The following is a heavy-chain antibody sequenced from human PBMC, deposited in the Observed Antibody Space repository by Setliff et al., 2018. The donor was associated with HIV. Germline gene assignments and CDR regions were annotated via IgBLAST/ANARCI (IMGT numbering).Heavy chain of an antibody. Sequence: PSETLSLTCTVSDYSISSGYFWGWIRQPAGKGLEWIGRIYTNGRSDFNPSLKSRVSISLDTSKNQISLNLSSVTAEDTAVYYCAREGDYDFWSGFHYYYYYYMDVWGKGTTVTVSS. V-gene: IGHV4-38-2*02. CDR3: AREGDYDFWSGFHYYYYYYMDV. CDR1: DYSISSGYF. CDR2: IYTNGRS. D-gene: IGHD3-3*01. J-gene: IGHJ6*03.